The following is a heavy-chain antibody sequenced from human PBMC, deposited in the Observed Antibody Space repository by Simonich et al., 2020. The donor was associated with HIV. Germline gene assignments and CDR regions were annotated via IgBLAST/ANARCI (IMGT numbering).Heavy chain of an antibody. CDR3: VRGRFGGYSVYMDV. CDR1: GGSFSGNF. CDR2: ISHSGST. V-gene: IGHV4-34*01. J-gene: IGHJ6*03. D-gene: IGHD1-26*01. Sequence: QVQLQQWGAGLLKPSETLSLTFVVYGGSFSGNFWTWVRQTPGKWLEWIGGISHSGSTNYNTSLKIRVTISVDTSKNQFSLKVSSVTAADTAVYYCVRGRFGGYSVYMDVWGKGTTVTVSS.